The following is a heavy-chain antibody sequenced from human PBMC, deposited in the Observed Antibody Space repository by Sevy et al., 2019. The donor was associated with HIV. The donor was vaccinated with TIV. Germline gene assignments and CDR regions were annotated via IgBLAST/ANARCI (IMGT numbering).Heavy chain of an antibody. J-gene: IGHJ5*02. CDR1: GFTFSSYA. CDR3: AKGPRIAARPSWFDP. V-gene: IGHV3-23*01. CDR2: ISVSGGRT. D-gene: IGHD6-6*01. Sequence: GGSLRLSCAASGFTFSSYAMSWVRQAPGKGLEWVSAISVSGGRTYYADSVKGRFTISRDNSKNTLYLQMNSLRAEDTAVYYCAKGPRIAARPSWFDPWGQGTLVTVSS.